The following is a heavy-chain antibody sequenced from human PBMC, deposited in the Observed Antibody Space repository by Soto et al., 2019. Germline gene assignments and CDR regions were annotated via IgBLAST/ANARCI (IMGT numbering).Heavy chain of an antibody. CDR3: TTCYYYDSSGYYN. Sequence: GGSLRLSCAASGFTFSNAWMNWVRQAPGKGLEWVGRIKSKTDGGTTDYAAPVKGRFTISRDDSKNTLYLQMNSLKTEDTAVYYCTTCYYYDSSGYYNWGQGTLVTVSS. CDR1: GFTFSNAW. V-gene: IGHV3-15*07. J-gene: IGHJ4*02. D-gene: IGHD3-22*01. CDR2: IKSKTDGGTT.